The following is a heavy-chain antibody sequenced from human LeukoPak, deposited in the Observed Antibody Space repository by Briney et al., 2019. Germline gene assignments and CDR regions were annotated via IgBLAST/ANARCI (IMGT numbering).Heavy chain of an antibody. V-gene: IGHV4-34*08. J-gene: IGHJ5*02. Sequence: PGGSLRLSYTASGFTFGDYAMSWFRQAPGKGLEWIGEINHSGSTNYNPSLKSRVTISVDTSKNQFSLKLSSVTAADTAVYYCACRVTTGEWFDPWGQGTLVTVSS. CDR3: ACRVTTGEWFDP. CDR2: INHSGST. CDR1: GFTFGDYA. D-gene: IGHD4-17*01.